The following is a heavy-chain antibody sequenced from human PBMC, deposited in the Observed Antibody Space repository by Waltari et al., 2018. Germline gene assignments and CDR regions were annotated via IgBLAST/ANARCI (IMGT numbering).Heavy chain of an antibody. CDR2: IYHSGST. CDR3: ARANGDYVGGWFDP. CDR1: GYSISSGYS. V-gene: IGHV4-38-2*01. Sequence: QVQLQESDPGLVKPSETLSLTCAVSGYSISSGYSWGWIRQPPGKGLEWIGSIYHSGSTYYNPSLKSRVTISVDTSKNQFSLKLSSVTAADTAVYYCARANGDYVGGWFDPWGQGTLVTVSS. D-gene: IGHD4-17*01. J-gene: IGHJ5*02.